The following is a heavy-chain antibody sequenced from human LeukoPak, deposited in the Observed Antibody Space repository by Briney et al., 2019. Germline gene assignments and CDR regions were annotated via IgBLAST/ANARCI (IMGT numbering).Heavy chain of an antibody. CDR2: ISRSGTII. J-gene: IGHJ4*02. Sequence: PGGSLRLSCAASGFTFSGYEMNWVRQAPGKGLEWVSYISRSGTIISYADSVRGRLTISRDNAKNSLYLQMNSLRAEDTAVYYCAREKGYSSSSLDYWGQGTLVTVSS. CDR3: AREKGYSSSSLDY. D-gene: IGHD6-6*01. V-gene: IGHV3-48*03. CDR1: GFTFSGYE.